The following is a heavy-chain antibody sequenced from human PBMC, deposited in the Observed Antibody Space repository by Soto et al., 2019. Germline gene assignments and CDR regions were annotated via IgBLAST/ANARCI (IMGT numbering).Heavy chain of an antibody. Sequence: PGGSLRLSCAASGFTFSSYAMHWVRQAPGKGLEWVAVISYDGSNKYYADSVKGRFTISRDNSKNTLYLQMNSLRAEDTAVYYCARDSIRFLEWLSPPASVPYYYYGMDVWGQGTTVTVSS. D-gene: IGHD3-3*01. CDR1: GFTFSSYA. V-gene: IGHV3-30-3*01. CDR3: ARDSIRFLEWLSPPASVPYYYYGMDV. CDR2: ISYDGSNK. J-gene: IGHJ6*02.